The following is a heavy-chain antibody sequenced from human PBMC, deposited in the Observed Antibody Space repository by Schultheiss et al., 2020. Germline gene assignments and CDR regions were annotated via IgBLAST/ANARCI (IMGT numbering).Heavy chain of an antibody. J-gene: IGHJ4*02. V-gene: IGHV3-30*03. CDR2: ISYDGSNK. CDR1: GFTFSSYG. Sequence: GGSLRLSCAASGFTFSSYGMHWVRQAPGKGPEWVAVISYDGSNKYYADSVKGRFTISRDNSKNTLYLQMNSLRAEDTAVYYCASLWELPGDVDYWGQGTLVTVSS. CDR3: ASLWELPGDVDY. D-gene: IGHD1-26*01.